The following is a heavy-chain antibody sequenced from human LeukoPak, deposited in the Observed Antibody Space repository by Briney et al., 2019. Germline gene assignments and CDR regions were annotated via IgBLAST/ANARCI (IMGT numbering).Heavy chain of an antibody. CDR2: ITYDGSNK. CDR1: GFTFSSYG. J-gene: IGHJ4*02. Sequence: PGGSLRLSCAAYGFTFSSYGRDWGRQAPGKGVEWVGVITYDGSNKYYADCEKGRFTISRDNSKNTLYLQMNSLRAEDTAVYYCATGDYWGQGTLVTVSS. CDR3: ATGDY. V-gene: IGHV3-30*03.